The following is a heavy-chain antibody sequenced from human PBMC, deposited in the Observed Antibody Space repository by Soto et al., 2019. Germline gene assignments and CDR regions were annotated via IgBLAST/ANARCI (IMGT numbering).Heavy chain of an antibody. CDR3: ARAEWELLTHGPYSFDY. J-gene: IGHJ4*02. CDR1: GFTFSSYE. V-gene: IGHV3-48*03. Sequence: GGSLRLSCAASGFTFSSYEMNWVRQAPGKGLEWVSYISSSGSTIYYADSVKGRFTISRDNAKNSLYLQMNSLRAEDTAVYYCARAEWELLTHGPYSFDYWGQGTLVTVSS. D-gene: IGHD1-26*01. CDR2: ISSSGSTI.